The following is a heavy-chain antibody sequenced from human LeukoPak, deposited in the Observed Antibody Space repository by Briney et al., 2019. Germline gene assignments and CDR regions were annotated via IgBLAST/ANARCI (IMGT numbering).Heavy chain of an antibody. J-gene: IGHJ5*02. V-gene: IGHV4-30-4*01. CDR3: ARPYYYDSRIDP. D-gene: IGHD3-22*01. CDR1: GGSISSGDCY. Sequence: SQTLSLTCTVSGGSISSGDCYWSWIRQPPGKGLEWIGYTYYSGSTYYNPSLKSRATISVDTSKNQFSLKLTSVTAADTAVYYCARPYYYDSRIDPWGQGTLVTVSS. CDR2: TYYSGST.